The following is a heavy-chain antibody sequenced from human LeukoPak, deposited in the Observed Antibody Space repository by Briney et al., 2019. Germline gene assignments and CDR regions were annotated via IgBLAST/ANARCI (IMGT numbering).Heavy chain of an antibody. Sequence: ASVKVSCKASGGTFSSYAISWVRQAPGQGLEWMGGIIPIFGTANYAQKFQGRVTITADESTSTAYMELSSLRSEDTAVYYCARVGSQKEVVYAFDIWGQGTMVTVSS. J-gene: IGHJ3*02. V-gene: IGHV1-69*13. D-gene: IGHD2-2*01. CDR3: ARVGSQKEVVYAFDI. CDR2: IIPIFGTA. CDR1: GGTFSSYA.